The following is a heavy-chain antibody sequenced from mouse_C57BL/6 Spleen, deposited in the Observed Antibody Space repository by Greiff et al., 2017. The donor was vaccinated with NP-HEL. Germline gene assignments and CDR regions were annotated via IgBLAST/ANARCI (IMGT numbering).Heavy chain of an antibody. J-gene: IGHJ4*01. CDR1: GYTFTSYW. Sequence: QVQLKQPGAELVKPGASVKMSCKASGYTFTSYWITWVKQRPGQGLEWIGDIYPGSGSTNYNEKFKSKATLTVDTSSSTAYMQLSSLTSEDSAVYYCAYSSGYHYAMDYWGQGTSVTVSS. CDR2: IYPGSGST. CDR3: AYSSGYHYAMDY. V-gene: IGHV1-55*01. D-gene: IGHD3-2*02.